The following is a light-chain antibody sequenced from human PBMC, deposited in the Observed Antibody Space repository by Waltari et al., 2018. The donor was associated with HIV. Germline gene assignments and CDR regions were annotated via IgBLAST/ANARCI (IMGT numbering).Light chain of an antibody. V-gene: IGLV1-40*01. J-gene: IGLJ3*02. CDR2: VNT. CDR3: QSYDSRQSGFWV. CDR1: SPNIGAGYD. Sequence: QSVLTPPPSVSGDPGQRVTISCTGSSPNIGAGYDVNWYQHLPGTAPTLLIYVNTNRPSGVSDRFSGSKSGTSASLAITGLQAEDEADYYCQSYDSRQSGFWVFGGGTTLTVL.